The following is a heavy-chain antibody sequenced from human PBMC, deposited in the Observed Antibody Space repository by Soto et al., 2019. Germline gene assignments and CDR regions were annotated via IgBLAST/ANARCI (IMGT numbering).Heavy chain of an antibody. Sequence: QVQLVQSGAEVKKPGSSVKVSCKASGGTFSSYAINWVRQAPGQGLGWMGGIIPIFGTADYAQKFQGRVTITADESTSTAYMELSSLRSEDTAVYYCASNGFGETYYYGMDVWGQGTTVTVSS. D-gene: IGHD3-10*01. CDR1: GGTFSSYA. CDR3: ASNGFGETYYYGMDV. J-gene: IGHJ6*02. V-gene: IGHV1-69*12. CDR2: IIPIFGTA.